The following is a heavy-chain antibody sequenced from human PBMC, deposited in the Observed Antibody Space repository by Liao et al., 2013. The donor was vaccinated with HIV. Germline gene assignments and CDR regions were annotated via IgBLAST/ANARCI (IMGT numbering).Heavy chain of an antibody. Sequence: QLQLQESGPGLVKPSETLSLTCTVSGGSISTSSYYWGWIRQPPGKGLECIGYISYSGSTFYNPSLKSRVTISVDKSKNQFSLRLTSVTAADTAVYYCARFKGIQLWSFDYWGQGTLVTVSS. CDR1: GGSISTSSYY. CDR3: ARFKGIQLWSFDY. V-gene: IGHV4-39*07. D-gene: IGHD5-18*01. CDR2: ISYSGST. J-gene: IGHJ4*02.